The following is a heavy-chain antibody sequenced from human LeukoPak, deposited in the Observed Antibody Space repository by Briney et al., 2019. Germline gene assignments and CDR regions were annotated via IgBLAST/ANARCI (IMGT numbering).Heavy chain of an antibody. J-gene: IGHJ4*02. V-gene: IGHV3-9*01. CDR3: AKGREYSSSSGDYFDY. D-gene: IGHD6-6*01. Sequence: PGRSLRLSCAASGFTFDDYAMHWVRQASGKGLEWVSGISWNSGSIGYADSVKGRFTISRDNAKNSLYLQMNSLRAEDTALYYCAKGREYSSSSGDYFDYWGQGALVTVPS. CDR2: ISWNSGSI. CDR1: GFTFDDYA.